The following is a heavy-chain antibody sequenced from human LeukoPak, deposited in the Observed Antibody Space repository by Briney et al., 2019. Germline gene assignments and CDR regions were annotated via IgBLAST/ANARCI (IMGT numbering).Heavy chain of an antibody. Sequence: ASVKVSCKASGYTFTGYYMHWVRQAPGQGLEWMGWINPNSGGTNYAQKFQGRVTMTRDTSISTAYMELSSLRSEDTAVYYCARGRETGEGYMFDPWGQGTLVTVSS. J-gene: IGHJ5*02. V-gene: IGHV1-2*02. CDR2: INPNSGGT. CDR1: GYTFTGYY. D-gene: IGHD7-27*01. CDR3: ARGRETGEGYMFDP.